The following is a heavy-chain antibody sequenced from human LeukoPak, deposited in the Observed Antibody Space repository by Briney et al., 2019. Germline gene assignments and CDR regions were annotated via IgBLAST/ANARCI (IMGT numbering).Heavy chain of an antibody. D-gene: IGHD3-10*01. Sequence: SETLSLTCAVSSYSISSGYYWDWIRQPPGKGLEWIGTIFYSGRAYYNPSLKSRVTMSVDTSKNHFSLKLTSVTAAATAVYFCSSGGGGRTGFASGDFDFWGQGTLVTVSS. J-gene: IGHJ4*02. CDR1: SYSISSGYY. CDR2: IFYSGRA. V-gene: IGHV4-38-2*01. CDR3: SSGGGGRTGFASGDFDF.